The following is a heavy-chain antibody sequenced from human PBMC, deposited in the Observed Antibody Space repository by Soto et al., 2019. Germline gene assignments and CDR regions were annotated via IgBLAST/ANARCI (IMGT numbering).Heavy chain of an antibody. J-gene: IGHJ3*02. CDR2: MNPNSGNT. CDR3: ARVYDYGEPDAFDI. Sequence: ASVKVSCKDSGYTFTSYDINWVRQATGQGLEWMGWMNPNSGNTGYAQKFQGRVTMTRNTSISTAYMELSSLRSEDTAVYYCARVYDYGEPDAFDIWGQGTMVTVSS. D-gene: IGHD4-17*01. V-gene: IGHV1-8*01. CDR1: GYTFTSYD.